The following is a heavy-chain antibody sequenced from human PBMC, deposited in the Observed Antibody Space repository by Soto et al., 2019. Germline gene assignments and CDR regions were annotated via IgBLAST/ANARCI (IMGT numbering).Heavy chain of an antibody. CDR3: ATGGDSSGEFYSYGMDV. J-gene: IGHJ6*02. CDR1: GYSFTVHY. CDR2: INPAGGST. D-gene: IGHD2-15*01. Sequence: QVQLVQSGDEVKKPGASAKVSCKASGYSFTVHYMHWVRQAPGQGFEWMGVINPAGGSTSYAQRFQGRVTMTSETSTSTAYMELSSLRSEDTAVYFCATGGDSSGEFYSYGMDVWGQGTTVTVSS. V-gene: IGHV1-46*01.